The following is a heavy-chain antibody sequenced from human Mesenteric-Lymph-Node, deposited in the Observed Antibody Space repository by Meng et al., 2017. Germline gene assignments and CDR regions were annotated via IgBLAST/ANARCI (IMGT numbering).Heavy chain of an antibody. J-gene: IGHJ4*02. CDR2: ISNSGGST. V-gene: IGHV3-23*01. D-gene: IGHD6-19*01. CDR1: EFTFSDYA. Sequence: GGSLRLSCAASEFTFSDYAMSWVRQAPGKGLEWVSAISNSGGSTYYADSAKGRFTISRDNSKNTLYLQMNPLRVEDTAVYYCAKGYGSGWYPQFFDYWGQGTLVTVSS. CDR3: AKGYGSGWYPQFFDY.